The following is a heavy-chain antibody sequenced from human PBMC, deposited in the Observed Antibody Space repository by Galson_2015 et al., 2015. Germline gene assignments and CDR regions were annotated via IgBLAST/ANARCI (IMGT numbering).Heavy chain of an antibody. Sequence: SVKVSCKASGFTFTSSAMQWVRQARGQRLEWIGWIVVGSGNTNYAQKFQERVTITRDMSTSTAYMELSSLRSEDTAVYYCAASEDYGGNFGYWGQGTLVTVSS. CDR2: IVVGSGNT. V-gene: IGHV1-58*02. CDR3: AASEDYGGNFGY. CDR1: GFTFTSSA. J-gene: IGHJ4*02. D-gene: IGHD4-23*01.